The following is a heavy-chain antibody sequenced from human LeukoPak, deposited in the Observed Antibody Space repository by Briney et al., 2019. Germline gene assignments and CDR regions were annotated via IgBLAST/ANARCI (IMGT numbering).Heavy chain of an antibody. CDR3: ARETSQKGAHYMDV. CDR2: INPNSGGT. D-gene: IGHD3-16*01. J-gene: IGHJ6*03. V-gene: IGHV1-2*02. CDR1: GYTFTVYY. Sequence: ASVKVSCKSSGYTFTVYYMHWVRQAPGQGLEWMGWINPNSGGTNYAQKLQGRVTMTTDTSTSTAYMELRSLRSDDTAVYYCARETSQKGAHYMDVWGKGTTVTISS.